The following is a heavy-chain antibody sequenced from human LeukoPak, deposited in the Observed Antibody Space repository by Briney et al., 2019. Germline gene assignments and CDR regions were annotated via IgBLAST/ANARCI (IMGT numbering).Heavy chain of an antibody. Sequence: SETLSLTCTVSGGSISSYYWSWIRQPAGKGLEWIGRIYTSGSTNYNPSLKSRVTMSVDTSKDQFSLKLSSVTAADTAVYYCARDPVGFISHPSEYSSSYWGQGTLVTVSS. V-gene: IGHV4-4*07. CDR1: GGSISSYY. J-gene: IGHJ4*02. CDR2: IYTSGST. D-gene: IGHD6-6*01. CDR3: ARDPVGFISHPSEYSSSY.